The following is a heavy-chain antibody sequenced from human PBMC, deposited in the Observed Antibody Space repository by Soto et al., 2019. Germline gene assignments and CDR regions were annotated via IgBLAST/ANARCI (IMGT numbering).Heavy chain of an antibody. CDR2: IIPIFGTA. CDR1: GGTFSSYA. V-gene: IGHV1-69*13. J-gene: IGHJ3*02. CDR3: ARGMKAVAGNAFDI. Sequence: ASVKVSCKASGGTFSSYAISWVRQAPGQGLEWMGGIIPIFGTANYAQKFQGRVTITADESTSTAYMELSSLRSEDTAVYYCARGMKAVAGNAFDIWGQGTMVT. D-gene: IGHD6-19*01.